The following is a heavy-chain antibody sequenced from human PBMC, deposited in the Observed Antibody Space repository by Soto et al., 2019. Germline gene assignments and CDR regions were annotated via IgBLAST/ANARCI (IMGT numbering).Heavy chain of an antibody. CDR1: GFTFSSYA. CDR2: INGGGISS. J-gene: IGHJ4*02. CDR3: AKDILTGYYMAFDY. D-gene: IGHD3-9*01. V-gene: IGHV3-23*01. Sequence: GGSLRLSCAAPGFTFSSYAMTWVRQSPGKELEWVSTINGGGISSFHADSVKGRFTISRDNSKNTPYLQMNSLRAEDTAIYYCAKDILTGYYMAFDYWGQGILVTVSS.